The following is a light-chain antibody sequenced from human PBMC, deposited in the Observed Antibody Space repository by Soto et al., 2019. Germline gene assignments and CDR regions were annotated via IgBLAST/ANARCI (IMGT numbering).Light chain of an antibody. J-gene: IGLJ3*02. V-gene: IGLV2-14*01. CDR1: SSDVGGYNY. Sequence: QSALTQPASVSGSPGQSITISCTGTSSDVGGYNYLSWYQQNPGKAPKVMIYEVSNRPSGVSNRFSGSKSGNTASLTISGLQAADEADYYCCSYTTSGTPVFGGGTKVTVL. CDR3: CSYTTSGTPV. CDR2: EVS.